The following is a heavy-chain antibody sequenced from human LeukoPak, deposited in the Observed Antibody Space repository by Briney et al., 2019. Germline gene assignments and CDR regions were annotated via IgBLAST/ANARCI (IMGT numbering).Heavy chain of an antibody. D-gene: IGHD6-13*01. CDR3: ARAASYSSSGKTRKNYYFDY. V-gene: IGHV1-8*01. CDR1: GYTFTSYD. J-gene: IGHJ4*02. CDR2: MNPNSGNT. Sequence: ASVKVSCKASGYTFTSYDINWVRQATGQGLEWMGWMNPNSGNTGYAQKLQGRVTMTTNTSISTAYMELRSLRSEDTAVYYCARAASYSSSGKTRKNYYFDYWGQGTLVTVSS.